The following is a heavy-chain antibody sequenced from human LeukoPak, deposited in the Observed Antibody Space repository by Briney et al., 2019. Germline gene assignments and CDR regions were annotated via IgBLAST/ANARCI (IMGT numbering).Heavy chain of an antibody. Sequence: ASVKVSCKASGYTFTSYGISWVRQAPGQGLEWMGWISAYNGNTNYAQKFQGRVTITADESTSTAYMELSSLRSEDTAVYYCARDRGYYSSGWPVLSGMDVWGQGTTVTVSS. CDR3: ARDRGYYSSGWPVLSGMDV. J-gene: IGHJ6*02. D-gene: IGHD6-19*01. CDR2: ISAYNGNT. CDR1: GYTFTSYG. V-gene: IGHV1-18*01.